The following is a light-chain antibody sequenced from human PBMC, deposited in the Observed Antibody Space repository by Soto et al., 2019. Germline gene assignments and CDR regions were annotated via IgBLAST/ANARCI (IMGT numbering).Light chain of an antibody. J-gene: IGKJ4*01. CDR1: QSVSSN. CDR3: QQYNNLPQFT. Sequence: EIVMTQSPATLSVSPGERATLSCRASQSVSSNLAWYQKKPGHAPRLLIYGASTRVTGIPATFSGSGSGTEFTVTISSLQSEDFAVYYCQQYNNLPQFTFGGGTKVEIK. CDR2: GAS. V-gene: IGKV3-15*01.